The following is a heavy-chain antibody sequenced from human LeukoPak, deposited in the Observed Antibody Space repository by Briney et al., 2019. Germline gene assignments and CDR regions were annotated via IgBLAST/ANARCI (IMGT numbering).Heavy chain of an antibody. CDR2: IRYDGSNK. J-gene: IGHJ4*02. CDR3: ATPMVRGVIMLLDY. V-gene: IGHV3-30*02. Sequence: PGGSLRLSCAASGFTFSSYGMHWVRQAPGKGLEWVAFIRYDGSNKYYADSVKGRFTISRDNSKNTLYLQMNSLRAEDTAVYYCATPMVRGVIMLLDYWGQGTLVTVSS. CDR1: GFTFSSYG. D-gene: IGHD3-10*01.